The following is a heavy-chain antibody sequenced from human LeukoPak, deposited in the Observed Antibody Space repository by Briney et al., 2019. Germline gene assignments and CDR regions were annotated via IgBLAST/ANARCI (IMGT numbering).Heavy chain of an antibody. CDR2: IKQDGSEK. CDR3: ARDPRSGYLDY. CDR1: GFTFSSYW. J-gene: IGHJ4*02. Sequence: PGGSLRLSXAASGFTFSSYWMSWVRQAPGKGLEWVANIKQDGSEKYYVDSVKGRFTISRDNAKNSLYLQMNSLRAEDTAVYYCARDPRSGYLDYWGQGTLVTVSS. V-gene: IGHV3-7*01. D-gene: IGHD2-15*01.